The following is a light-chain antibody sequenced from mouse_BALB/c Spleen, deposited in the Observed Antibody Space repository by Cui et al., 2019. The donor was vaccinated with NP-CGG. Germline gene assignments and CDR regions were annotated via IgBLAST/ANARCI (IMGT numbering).Light chain of an antibody. CDR1: TGAVTTSNY. CDR3: ALWYSNHWV. CDR2: GTN. Sequence: QAVVTQESALTTSPGETVTPTCRSSTGAVTTSNYANWVQEKPDHLFTGLIGGTNNRAPGVPARFSGSLIRDKDALTITGAQTKDEAIYFCALWYSNHWVFGGGTKLTVL. J-gene: IGLJ1*01. V-gene: IGLV1*01.